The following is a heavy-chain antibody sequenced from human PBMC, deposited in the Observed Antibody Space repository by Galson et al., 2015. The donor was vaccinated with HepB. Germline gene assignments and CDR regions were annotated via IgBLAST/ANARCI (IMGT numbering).Heavy chain of an antibody. CDR2: ISYDGSNK. CDR3: ARDRGYGGNSPWSFQH. J-gene: IGHJ1*01. Sequence: SLRLSCAASGFTFSSYAMHWVRQAPGKGLEWVAVISYDGSNKYYADSVKGRFTISRDNSKNTLYLQMNSLRAEDTAAYYCARDRGYGGNSPWSFQHWGQGTLVTVSS. CDR1: GFTFSSYA. V-gene: IGHV3-30-3*01. D-gene: IGHD4-23*01.